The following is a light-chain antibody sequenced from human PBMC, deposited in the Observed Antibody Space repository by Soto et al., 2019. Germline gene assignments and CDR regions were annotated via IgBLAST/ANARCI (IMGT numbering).Light chain of an antibody. V-gene: IGKV3-15*01. CDR1: QSVSSN. CDR3: QQYNNWAPWT. Sequence: EIMLTQSPATLSVSPGERATLSCRASQSVSSNLAWYQQKPGQAPRLLIYGASTRATGIPARFSGSGSGTEFTLTISSLQSEDFAVYYCQQYNNWAPWTFGQGTNVDIK. J-gene: IGKJ1*01. CDR2: GAS.